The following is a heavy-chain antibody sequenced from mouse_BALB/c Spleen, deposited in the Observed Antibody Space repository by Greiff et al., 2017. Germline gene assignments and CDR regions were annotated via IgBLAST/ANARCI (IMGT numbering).Heavy chain of an antibody. CDR3: AREGGELQFAY. CDR2: ISSGGSYT. CDR1: GFTFSSYA. J-gene: IGHJ3*01. D-gene: IGHD1-1*01. Sequence: EVKVVESGGGLVKPGGSLKLSCAASGFTFSSYAMSWVRQTPEKRLEWVATISSGGSYTYYPDSVKGRFTISRDNAKNTLYLQMSSLRSEDTAMYYCAREGGELQFAYWGQGTLVTVSA. V-gene: IGHV5-9-3*01.